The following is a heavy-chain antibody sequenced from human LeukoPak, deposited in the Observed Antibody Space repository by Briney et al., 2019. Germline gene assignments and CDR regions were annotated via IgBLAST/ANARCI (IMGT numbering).Heavy chain of an antibody. CDR3: ARGTYSSSWYVAYNWFDP. CDR1: GHTFTDYY. V-gene: IGHV1-2*02. Sequence: ASVKVSCKASGHTFTDYYMHWVRQAPGQGLEWMGWINPNNGVTHSASKFQGRVTMTRDTSISTAYMELSRLRSDDTAVYYCARGTYSSSWYVAYNWFDPWGQGTLVTVSS. CDR2: INPNNGVT. J-gene: IGHJ5*02. D-gene: IGHD6-13*01.